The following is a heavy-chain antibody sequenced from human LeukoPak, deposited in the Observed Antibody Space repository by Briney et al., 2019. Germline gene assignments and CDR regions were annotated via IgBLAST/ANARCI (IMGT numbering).Heavy chain of an antibody. CDR3: AKDELNGDSNPRYYFDY. D-gene: IGHD4-17*01. J-gene: IGHJ4*02. CDR2: ISYDGSNK. CDR1: GFTFSSYW. V-gene: IGHV3-30*18. Sequence: PGGSLRLSCAASGFTFSSYWMHWVRQAPGKGLEWVAVISYDGSNKYYADSVKGRFTISRDNSKNTLYLQMNSLRAEDTAVYYCAKDELNGDSNPRYYFDYWGQGTLVTVSS.